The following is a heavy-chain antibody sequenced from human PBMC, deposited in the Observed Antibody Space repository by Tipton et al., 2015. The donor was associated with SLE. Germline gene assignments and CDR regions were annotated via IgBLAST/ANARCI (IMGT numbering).Heavy chain of an antibody. CDR1: GGSFSGHY. J-gene: IGHJ4*02. CDR3: ARRGLQFLEWLYPLDY. CDR2: INHTGGT. V-gene: IGHV4-34*01. D-gene: IGHD3-3*01. Sequence: AGLVKPSETLSLTCAVYGGSFSGHYWNWIRQSPGKGLEWIGEINHTGGTNYNPSLKSRVTISVDTSKNQFSLKLSSVTAANTAIFYCARRGLQFLEWLYPLDYGSQGTLVTVSS.